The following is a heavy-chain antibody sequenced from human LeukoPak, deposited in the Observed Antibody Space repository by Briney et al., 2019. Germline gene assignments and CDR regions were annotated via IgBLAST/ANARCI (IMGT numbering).Heavy chain of an antibody. J-gene: IGHJ4*02. V-gene: IGHV4-34*01. D-gene: IGHD5-18*01. CDR1: GGSFSGYY. CDR2: INHSGST. CDR3: ARRPRRYSYGYWDY. Sequence: PSETLSLTCAVYGGSFSGYYWSWIRQPPGKGLEWIGEINHSGSTNYNPSLKSRVTFSVDTSKNQFSLRLSSVTAADTAVYYCARRPRRYSYGYWDYWGQGTLVTVSS.